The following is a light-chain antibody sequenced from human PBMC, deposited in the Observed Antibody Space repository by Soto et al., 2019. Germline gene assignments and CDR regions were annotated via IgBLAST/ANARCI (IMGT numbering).Light chain of an antibody. V-gene: IGKV1-5*03. CDR2: KAS. J-gene: IGKJ1*01. Sequence: DIQMTKSPSTLSASVGDRVTITCRASQSISSWLAWYQQKPGKAPKLLIYKASSLESGVPSRFSGSGSGTEFTLTICSLQPDDFATYYCQQYNSYPWTFCQGTMVDVK. CDR1: QSISSW. CDR3: QQYNSYPWT.